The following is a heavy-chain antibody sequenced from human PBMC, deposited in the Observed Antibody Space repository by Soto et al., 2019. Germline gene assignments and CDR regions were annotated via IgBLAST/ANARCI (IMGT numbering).Heavy chain of an antibody. Sequence: SGPTLVNPTQTLTLTCTFSGFSLSTSGVGVGWIRQPPGKALEWLALIYWDDDKRYSPSLKSRLTITKDTSKNQVVLTMTNMDPVDTATYYCAHRLVGYDILTGYRDYFDYWGQGALVTVSS. CDR2: IYWDDDK. J-gene: IGHJ4*02. CDR3: AHRLVGYDILTGYRDYFDY. V-gene: IGHV2-5*02. CDR1: GFSLSTSGVG. D-gene: IGHD3-9*01.